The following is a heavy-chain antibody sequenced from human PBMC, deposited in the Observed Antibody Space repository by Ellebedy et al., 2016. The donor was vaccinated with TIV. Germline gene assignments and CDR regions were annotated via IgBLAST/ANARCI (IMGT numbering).Heavy chain of an antibody. CDR1: GFTISSYW. CDR2: IKTDGSEK. D-gene: IGHD2/OR15-2a*01. Sequence: GESLKISCAASGFTISSYWMSWVRQAPGKGLEWVANIKTDGSEKYYVDSAKGRFTISRDNAKNSLYLQMNSLRAEDTAVYYCARDFWGMDVWGQGTTVTVSS. CDR3: ARDFWGMDV. V-gene: IGHV3-7*03. J-gene: IGHJ6*02.